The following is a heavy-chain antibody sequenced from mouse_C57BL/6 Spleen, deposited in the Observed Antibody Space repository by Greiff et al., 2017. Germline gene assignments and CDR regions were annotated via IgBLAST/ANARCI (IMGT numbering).Heavy chain of an antibody. J-gene: IGHJ4*01. CDR1: GYTFTDYE. V-gene: IGHV1-15*01. D-gene: IGHD2-5*01. CDR2: IDPETGGT. CDR3: TRRSNYYAMDD. Sequence: VQLQQSGAELVRPGASVTLSCKASGYTFTDYEMHWVKQTPVHGLEWIGAIDPETGGTAYNQKFKGKAILTADKSSSTAYMELRSLTSEDSAVYYCTRRSNYYAMDDWGQGTSVTVSA.